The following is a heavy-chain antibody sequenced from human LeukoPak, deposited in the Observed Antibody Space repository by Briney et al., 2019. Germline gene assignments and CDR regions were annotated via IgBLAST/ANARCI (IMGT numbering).Heavy chain of an antibody. D-gene: IGHD6-19*01. Sequence: GGSLRLSRAASGFTFISYAMSWVRQAPGKGLEWVSSISGSGGRTSYADSVQGRFTISRDNSRNTLYLELNSLRAEDAAVYFCAMAVIGSGWTLDYWGQGTLVTVS. V-gene: IGHV3-23*01. CDR1: GFTFISYA. CDR3: AMAVIGSGWTLDY. J-gene: IGHJ4*02. CDR2: ISGSGGRT.